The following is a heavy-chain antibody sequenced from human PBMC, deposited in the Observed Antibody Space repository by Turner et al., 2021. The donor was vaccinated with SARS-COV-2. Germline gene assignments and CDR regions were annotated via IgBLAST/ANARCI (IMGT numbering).Heavy chain of an antibody. D-gene: IGHD6-19*01. CDR1: GFTFRTYG. CDR3: ARPIPSYSSGWYGCYFDY. J-gene: IGHJ4*02. Sequence: QVQLVESGGGVVQPGRSLRLACAASGFTFRTYGRHWVRQAPGKGLEWVAVIWYEGSNRYYADSVKGRFTISRDNSKNTLSLQMNSLRAEDTAVYYCARPIPSYSSGWYGCYFDYWGQGTLVTVSS. V-gene: IGHV3-33*01. CDR2: IWYEGSNR.